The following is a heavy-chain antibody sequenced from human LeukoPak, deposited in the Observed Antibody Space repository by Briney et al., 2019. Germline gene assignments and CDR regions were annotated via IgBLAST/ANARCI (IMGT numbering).Heavy chain of an antibody. Sequence: RGSLRLSCAVSGFTFSSYEMNWVRQAPGKGLEWVSSISGSSRYKYYADSVKGRFTISRDNAKNSLHLQMNSLRAEDTAVYYCARDFSDTAYFDHWGQGTLVTVSS. CDR2: ISGSSRYK. V-gene: IGHV3-21*01. CDR1: GFTFSSYE. D-gene: IGHD5-18*01. CDR3: ARDFSDTAYFDH. J-gene: IGHJ4*02.